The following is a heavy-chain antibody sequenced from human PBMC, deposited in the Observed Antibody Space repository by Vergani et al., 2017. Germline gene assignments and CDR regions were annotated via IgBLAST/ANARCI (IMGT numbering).Heavy chain of an antibody. V-gene: IGHV3-30-3*01. CDR2: ISYDGSNK. Sequence: QVQLVESGGGVVQPGRSLRLSCAASGFTFSSYAMHWVRQAPGKGLEWVAVISYDGSNKYYADSVKGRFTISRDNSKNTLYLQMNSLRAEDTAVYYCATPAGGGITMVRGSGYFQHWGQGTLVTVSS. D-gene: IGHD3-10*01. CDR1: GFTFSSYA. J-gene: IGHJ1*01. CDR3: ATPAGGGITMVRGSGYFQH.